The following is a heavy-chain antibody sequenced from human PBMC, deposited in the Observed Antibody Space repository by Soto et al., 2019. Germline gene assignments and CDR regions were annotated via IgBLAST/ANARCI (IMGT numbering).Heavy chain of an antibody. J-gene: IGHJ3*02. V-gene: IGHV5-10-1*01. CDR2: IDPSDSYT. CDR1: GYSFSSYW. D-gene: IGHD3-3*01. Sequence: VESLKISCKXSGYSFSSYWITWVRQMPGKGLEWMGRIDPSDSYTNYSPSFQGHVTISADKSISTAYLQWSSLKASDTAMYYCARQAIFGVIIIAFDIWGQGTMVTVSS. CDR3: ARQAIFGVIIIAFDI.